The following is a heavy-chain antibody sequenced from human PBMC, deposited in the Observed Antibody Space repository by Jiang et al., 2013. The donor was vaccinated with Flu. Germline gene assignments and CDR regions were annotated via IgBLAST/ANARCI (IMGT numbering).Heavy chain of an antibody. CDR3: ARAGYGSGSYEGNFDY. D-gene: IGHD3-10*01. CDR2: IIPIFGTA. V-gene: IGHV1-69*01. CDR1: GGTFSSYA. Sequence: CKASGGTFSSYAISWVRQAPGQGLEWMGGIIPIFGTANYAQKFQGRVTITADESTSTAYMELSSLRSEDTAVYYCARAGYGSGSYEGNFDYWGQGTLVTVSS. J-gene: IGHJ4*02.